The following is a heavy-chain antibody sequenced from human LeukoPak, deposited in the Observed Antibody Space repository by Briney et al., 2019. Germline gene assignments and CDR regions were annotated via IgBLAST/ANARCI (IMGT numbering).Heavy chain of an antibody. CDR3: ARGNVNMVATIEDY. J-gene: IGHJ4*02. D-gene: IGHD5-12*01. V-gene: IGHV3-66*02. CDR1: GFTVSSNY. CDR2: IYSGGST. Sequence: TGGSLRLSCAASGFTVSSNYMSWVRQAPGKGLEWVSVIYSGGSTYYADSVKGRFTVSRDNSKSTLYLEMTSLRAEDTALYYCARGNVNMVATIEDYWGQGTLVTVSS.